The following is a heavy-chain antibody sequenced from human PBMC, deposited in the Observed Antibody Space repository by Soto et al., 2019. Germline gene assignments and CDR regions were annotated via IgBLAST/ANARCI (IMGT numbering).Heavy chain of an antibody. J-gene: IGHJ4*02. V-gene: IGHV4-34*01. D-gene: IGHD6-19*01. CDR1: GGSFSGYY. CDR2: INHSGST. CDR3: VRALRGGYNNGWPPCD. Sequence: TSETLSLTCAVYGGSFSGYYWSWIRQPPGKGLEWIGEINHSGSTNPNPSLESRVTISVDTSKNQFSLKLGSVTAADTAVYYCVRALRGGYNNGWPPCDWGQGILVTVSS.